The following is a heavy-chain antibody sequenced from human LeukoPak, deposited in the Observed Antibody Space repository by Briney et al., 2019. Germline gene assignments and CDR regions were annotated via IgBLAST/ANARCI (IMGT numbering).Heavy chain of an antibody. J-gene: IGHJ4*02. D-gene: IGHD3-22*01. Sequence: GESLKISCKGSGYGFTSYWIGWVRQMPGKGLEWMGIIYPGDSDTRYSPSLQGQVTISADKSTSTAYLQWSSLKASDTAMYYCARSATYYYDSPWDYWGQGTLVTVSS. CDR1: GYGFTSYW. CDR2: IYPGDSDT. V-gene: IGHV5-51*01. CDR3: ARSATYYYDSPWDY.